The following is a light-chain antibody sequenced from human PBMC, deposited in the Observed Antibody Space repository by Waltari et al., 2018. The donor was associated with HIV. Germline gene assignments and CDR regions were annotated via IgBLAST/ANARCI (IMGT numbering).Light chain of an antibody. CDR1: QGISNY. Sequence: DIQMTQSPSSLSASVGDHVTIPCRASQGISNYLAWYQQKPGKVPKLLIYAASTLQSGVPSRFSGSGSGTDFTLTISSLQPEDVATYYCQKYNSAPPATFGQGTKVEIK. V-gene: IGKV1-27*01. CDR3: QKYNSAPPAT. CDR2: AAS. J-gene: IGKJ1*01.